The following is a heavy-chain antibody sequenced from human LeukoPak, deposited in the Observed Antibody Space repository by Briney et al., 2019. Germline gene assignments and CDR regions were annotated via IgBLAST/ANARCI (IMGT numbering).Heavy chain of an antibody. Sequence: ASVKVSCKASGYTFTGYYMHWVRQAPGQGLEWMGWINPNSGGTNYAQKFQGRVTMTRDTSISTAYMELSRLRSGDTAVYYCASSDFEMATIPDYYMDVWGKGTTVTVSS. V-gene: IGHV1-2*02. CDR3: ASSDFEMATIPDYYMDV. J-gene: IGHJ6*03. CDR2: INPNSGGT. CDR1: GYTFTGYY. D-gene: IGHD5-24*01.